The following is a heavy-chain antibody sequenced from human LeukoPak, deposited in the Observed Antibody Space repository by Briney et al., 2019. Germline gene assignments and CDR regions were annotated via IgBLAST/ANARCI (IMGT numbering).Heavy chain of an antibody. D-gene: IGHD2-2*01. Sequence: PSQTLSLTCAVSGGSISSGGYSWSWIRQPPGKGLEWIGYIYHSGSTYYNPSLKSRVTISVDRSKNQFSLKLSSVTAADTAVYYCARAGCSSTSCQNWFDPWGQGTLFNVSS. CDR2: IYHSGST. J-gene: IGHJ5*02. V-gene: IGHV4-30-2*01. CDR3: ARAGCSSTSCQNWFDP. CDR1: GGSISSGGYS.